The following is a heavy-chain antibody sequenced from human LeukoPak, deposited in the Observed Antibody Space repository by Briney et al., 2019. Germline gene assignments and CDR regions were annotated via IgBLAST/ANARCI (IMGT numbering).Heavy chain of an antibody. J-gene: IGHJ4*02. CDR3: ARESTSGNYHYFDY. CDR1: GFPFISYE. Sequence: GSLLLSCAASGFPFISYEMNWGRQAPGKGLEGVSCIRSSGGNIYYGDSVKGRFTISRDNAKNSLYLQMNSLRAEETAVYYWARESTSGNYHYFDYWGQGTLVSVSS. D-gene: IGHD1-26*01. V-gene: IGHV3-48*03. CDR2: IRSSGGNI.